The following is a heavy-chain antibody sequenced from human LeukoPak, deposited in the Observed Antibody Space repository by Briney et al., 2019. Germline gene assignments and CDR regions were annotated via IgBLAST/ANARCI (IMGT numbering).Heavy chain of an antibody. J-gene: IGHJ2*01. V-gene: IGHV3-9*01. D-gene: IGHD5-18*01. CDR2: VSWNSGSI. CDR1: GFTFDDYA. CDR3: AKDIAVDTAMGDWYFDL. Sequence: GGSVRLSCAASGFTFDDYAMHWVRQAPGKGLEWVSGVSWNSGSIGYADSVKGRFTISRDNAKNSLYLQMNSLRAENTALYYCAKDIAVDTAMGDWYFDLWGRGTLVTVS.